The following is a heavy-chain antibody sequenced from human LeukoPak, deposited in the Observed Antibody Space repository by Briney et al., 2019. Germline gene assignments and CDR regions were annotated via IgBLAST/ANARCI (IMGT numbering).Heavy chain of an antibody. V-gene: IGHV3-23*01. D-gene: IGHD2-2*01. CDR2: ISVGAEYI. CDR1: GFTFSTYV. Sequence: GGSLRLSCAASGFTFSTYVMNWFRQAPGKGLEWVSTISVGAEYIFYADSVKGRFTISRGNSKNTLYLQMNSLRAEDTAVYYCANREYHLPALYWGQGTLVTVSS. CDR3: ANREYHLPALY. J-gene: IGHJ4*02.